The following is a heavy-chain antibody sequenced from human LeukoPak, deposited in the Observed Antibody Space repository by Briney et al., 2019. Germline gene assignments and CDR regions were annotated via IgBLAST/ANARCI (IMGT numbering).Heavy chain of an antibody. Sequence: GGSLRLSCAASGFTLNNYAMSWVRQAPGKGLEWVSATSSSDAGTYHADSVRGRFTISRDNSKSTLSLQMNSLRAEDTAIYYCAKVRDTFGLYYYMDVWGQGTTLIVSS. CDR3: AKVRDTFGLYYYMDV. CDR1: GFTLNNYA. CDR2: TSSSDAGT. J-gene: IGHJ6*03. D-gene: IGHD3-16*02. V-gene: IGHV3-23*01.